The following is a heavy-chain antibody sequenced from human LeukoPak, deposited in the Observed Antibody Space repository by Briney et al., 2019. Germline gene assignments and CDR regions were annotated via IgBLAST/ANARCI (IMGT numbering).Heavy chain of an antibody. CDR2: ISYDGSNK. CDR1: GFTFSSYA. J-gene: IGHJ4*02. CDR3: ARDGVAAGVYFDY. V-gene: IGHV3-30-3*01. Sequence: GRSLRLSCAASGFTFSSYAMHWVRQAPGKGLEWVAVISYDGSNKYYADSVKGRFTISRDNSKNTLYLQMNSLRAEDTAVYYCARDGVAAGVYFDYWGQGTLVTVSS. D-gene: IGHD6-13*01.